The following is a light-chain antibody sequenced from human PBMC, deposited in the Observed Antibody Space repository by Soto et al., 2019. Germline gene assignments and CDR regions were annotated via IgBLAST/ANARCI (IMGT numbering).Light chain of an antibody. CDR1: SSNIGADYD. CDR2: GNT. J-gene: IGLJ1*01. Sequence: QSVLTQPPSVSGAPGQRVTISCTGSSSNIGADYDVHWYQQVPGTAPRLLIYGNTNRPSGVPDRFSGSKSGTSASLAITGLQTEDEADYSCQSYDNSLSSYVFGTGTKLTVL. V-gene: IGLV1-40*01. CDR3: QSYDNSLSSYV.